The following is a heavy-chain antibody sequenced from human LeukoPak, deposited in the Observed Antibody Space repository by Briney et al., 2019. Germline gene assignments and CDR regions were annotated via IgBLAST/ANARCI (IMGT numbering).Heavy chain of an antibody. CDR2: IKQDGSEK. Sequence: GGSLRLSCAASGFTFSSYWMSWVRQAPGKGLEWVANIKQDGSEKYYVDSVKGRFTISRDNAKNSLYLQMNSLRVEDTAVYFCAREKGRGVISPYYDCWGQGTLVTVSS. CDR1: GFTFSSYW. J-gene: IGHJ4*02. CDR3: AREKGRGVISPYYDC. D-gene: IGHD3-10*01. V-gene: IGHV3-7*03.